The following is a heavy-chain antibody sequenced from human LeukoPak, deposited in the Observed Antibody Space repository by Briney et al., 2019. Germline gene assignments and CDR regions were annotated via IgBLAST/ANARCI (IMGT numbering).Heavy chain of an antibody. CDR1: GFTFSSYW. Sequence: GGSLRLSCTASGFTFSSYWMSWARQAPGKGLEWVANINLDGREKNYVDSVKGQFTISRNNARKSLYLQMNSLRAEDTAVYYCARDPLALHYYYYMDVWGIGTTVTVSS. CDR2: INLDGREK. CDR3: ARDPLALHYYYYMDV. J-gene: IGHJ6*03. V-gene: IGHV3-7*01.